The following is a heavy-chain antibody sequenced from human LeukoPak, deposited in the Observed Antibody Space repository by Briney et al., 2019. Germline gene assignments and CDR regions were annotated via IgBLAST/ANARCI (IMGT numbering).Heavy chain of an antibody. D-gene: IGHD3-16*01. J-gene: IGHJ3*02. V-gene: IGHV3-23*01. CDR2: MGGSGGNT. CDR3: AKALGTFNYGAFAI. Sequence: GGTLRLSCAASGFPPSNYDKNWAPHHPGKGLQWVSSMGGSGGNTPYADSVKGRFTISRDSSKYTLYLQMNSLRAEDSAMYYCAKALGTFNYGAFAIWGQGTVVTVSS. CDR1: GFPPSNYD.